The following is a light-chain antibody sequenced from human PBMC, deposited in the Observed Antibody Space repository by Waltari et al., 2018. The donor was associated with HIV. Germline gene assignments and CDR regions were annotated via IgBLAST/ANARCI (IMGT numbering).Light chain of an antibody. CDR2: RND. J-gene: IGLJ3*02. Sequence: QSVLTQPPSASGNPGQRVSISCSGSSSNIGSNYVYWYQQLPGTAPKLLRYRNDERPSGVPDRFSGSKSGTSASLALSGLRSEDEADYYCAAWDNSLSAWVFGGGTKLTVL. CDR3: AAWDNSLSAWV. CDR1: SSNIGSNY. V-gene: IGLV1-47*01.